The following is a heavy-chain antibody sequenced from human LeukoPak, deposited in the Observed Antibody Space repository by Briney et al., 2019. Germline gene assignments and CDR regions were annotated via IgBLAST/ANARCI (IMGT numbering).Heavy chain of an antibody. J-gene: IGHJ4*02. CDR1: GGSISSGGYY. CDR3: ARVVWRYYDSSGFFDY. CDR2: IYYSGST. D-gene: IGHD3-22*01. Sequence: SETLSLTCTVSGGSISSGGYYWSWIRQHPGKGLEWIGYIYYSGSTYYNPSLKSRVTISVDTSKNQFSLKLSSVTAADTAVYYCARVVWRYYDSSGFFDYWGQGTLVTVSS. V-gene: IGHV4-31*03.